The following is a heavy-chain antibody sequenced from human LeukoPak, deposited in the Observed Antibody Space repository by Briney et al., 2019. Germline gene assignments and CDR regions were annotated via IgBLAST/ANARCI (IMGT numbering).Heavy chain of an antibody. CDR1: GFTFSSYG. V-gene: IGHV3-30*03. D-gene: IGHD3-3*01. CDR2: ISYDGSNK. J-gene: IGHJ5*02. CDR3: ARDPNDYDFWSGYFGSTGNWFDP. Sequence: GGSLRLSCAASGFTFSSYGMHWVRQAPGKGLEWVAVISYDGSNKYYADSVKGRFTISRDNSKNTLYLQMNSLRAEDTAVYYCARDPNDYDFWSGYFGSTGNWFDPWGQGTLVTVSS.